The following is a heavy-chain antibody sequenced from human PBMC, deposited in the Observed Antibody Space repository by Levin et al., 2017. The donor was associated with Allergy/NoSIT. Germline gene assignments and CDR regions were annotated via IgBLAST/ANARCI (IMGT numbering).Heavy chain of an antibody. Sequence: GGSLRLSCAASGFTFSSYGMHWVRQAPGKGLEWVAVISYDGSNKYYADSVKGRFTISRDNSKNTLYLQMNSLRAEDTAVYYCAKDQDDYGDPDLDYWGQGTLVTVSS. J-gene: IGHJ4*02. V-gene: IGHV3-30*18. CDR1: GFTFSSYG. CDR2: ISYDGSNK. D-gene: IGHD4-17*01. CDR3: AKDQDDYGDPDLDY.